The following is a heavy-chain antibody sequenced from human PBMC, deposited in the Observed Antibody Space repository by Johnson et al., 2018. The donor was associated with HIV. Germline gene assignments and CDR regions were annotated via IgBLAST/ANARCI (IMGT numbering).Heavy chain of an antibody. V-gene: IGHV3-30*04. Sequence: QVQLVESGGGVVQPGRSLRLSCAASGFSFSSYAMHWVRQAPGKGLEWVTVISYDGGLKYYADYVKGRFTISRDNSKNTLYLQMNSLRAEDTAIYYCARDSGEQLRYAFEIWGQGTMVTVSS. CDR3: ARDSGEQLRYAFEI. CDR2: ISYDGGLK. CDR1: GFSFSSYA. J-gene: IGHJ3*02. D-gene: IGHD3-10*01.